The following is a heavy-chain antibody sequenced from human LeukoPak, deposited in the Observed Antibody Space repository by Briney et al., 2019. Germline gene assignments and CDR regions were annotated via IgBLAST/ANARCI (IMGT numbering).Heavy chain of an antibody. CDR3: AVLAVGSDFDN. D-gene: IGHD6-19*01. CDR1: GFPFSFYE. V-gene: IGHV3-48*03. J-gene: IGHJ4*02. CDR2: ICCSGGTI. Sequence: PGGSLRLSCAVSGFPFSFYEMNWVRQAPGKGLEWVSNICCSGGTIYYADSVKGRFSISRDNAKSSLYLQMNSPRVEDTAVYYCAVLAVGSDFDNWGQGALVTVSS.